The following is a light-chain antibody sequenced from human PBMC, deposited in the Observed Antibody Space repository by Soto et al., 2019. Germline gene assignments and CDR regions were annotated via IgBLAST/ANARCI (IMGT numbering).Light chain of an antibody. Sequence: DIQMTQSPSSLSASVGDRVTITCRASQGIGSYLVWYQQKPGTVPKVLIFAASTLQSGVPSRFSGGGFGTDFTLTISSLQTEEVGTYYCQSYTAAPRTFGQGTKVEIE. CDR1: QGIGSY. J-gene: IGKJ1*01. CDR2: AAS. V-gene: IGKV1-27*01. CDR3: QSYTAAPRT.